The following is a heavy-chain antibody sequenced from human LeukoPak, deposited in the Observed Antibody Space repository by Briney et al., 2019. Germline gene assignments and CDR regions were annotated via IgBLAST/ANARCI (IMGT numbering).Heavy chain of an antibody. CDR2: IYVNGRT. CDR3: ARDWELGH. D-gene: IGHD1-26*01. Sequence: SETLSLTCTVSGGSIGNFFWSWIRQSPGEGLEWIGFIYVNGRTSYNPSLKSRVTISVDMSKNQFSLRLTSMTAADTAVYYCARDWELGHWGRGILVTVTS. CDR1: GGSIGNFF. V-gene: IGHV4-59*01. J-gene: IGHJ4*02.